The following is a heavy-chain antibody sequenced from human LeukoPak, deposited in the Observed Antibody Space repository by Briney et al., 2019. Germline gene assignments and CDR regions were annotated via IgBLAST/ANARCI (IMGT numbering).Heavy chain of an antibody. Sequence: GGSLRLSCAASGLTFSSYAMSWVRQAPGQGLEWVSSISESGRSTYYADTVKGRFTISRDNSKTTLYLQMNSLRGEDTALYYCAKGSSGPDYWGLGTPVTVSS. V-gene: IGHV3-23*01. D-gene: IGHD1-26*01. CDR2: ISESGRST. J-gene: IGHJ4*02. CDR1: GLTFSSYA. CDR3: AKGSSGPDY.